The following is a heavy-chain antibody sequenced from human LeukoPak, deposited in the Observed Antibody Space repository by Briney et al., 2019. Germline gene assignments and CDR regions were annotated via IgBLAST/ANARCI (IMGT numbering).Heavy chain of an antibody. Sequence: GESMKISCKGSGYSFTSYWIGWVSQMPGKGLEWMGIIYPGDSDTRYSPSFQGQVTISADKSISTAYLQWSSLKASDTAMYYCARGGYCSSTSCPPTDYWGQGTLVTVSS. V-gene: IGHV5-51*01. CDR2: IYPGDSDT. CDR1: GYSFTSYW. CDR3: ARGGYCSSTSCPPTDY. J-gene: IGHJ4*02. D-gene: IGHD2-2*01.